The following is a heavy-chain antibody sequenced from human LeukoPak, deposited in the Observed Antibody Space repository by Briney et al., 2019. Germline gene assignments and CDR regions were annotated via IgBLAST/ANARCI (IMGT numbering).Heavy chain of an antibody. CDR1: GGSISSYY. V-gene: IGHV4-4*07. J-gene: IGHJ5*02. Sequence: SETLSLTCTVSGGSISSYYWSWIRQPAGKGLEWIGLIYTSGSTNYNPSLKSRVTMSVDTSKNQFSLKLSSVTAADTAVYYCARDPAPPINYDFWSGQSTWGWFDPWGQGTLVTVSS. CDR3: ARDPAPPINYDFWSGQSTWGWFDP. D-gene: IGHD3-3*01. CDR2: IYTSGST.